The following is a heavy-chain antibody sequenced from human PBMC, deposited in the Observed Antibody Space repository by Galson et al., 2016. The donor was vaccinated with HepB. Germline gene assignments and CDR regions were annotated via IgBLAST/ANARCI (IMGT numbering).Heavy chain of an antibody. CDR3: AKAMAAARTNWFDP. Sequence: SLRLSCAASGFTFRNYGMHWVRQAPGQGLEWVAIISHDGSLKFYADSVKGRFTISRDNSKNTLYLQMNSLRPVDTAIYYCAKAMAAARTNWFDPWGQGVLVTVSS. CDR1: GFTFRNYG. V-gene: IGHV3-30*18. J-gene: IGHJ5*02. CDR2: ISHDGSLK. D-gene: IGHD6-13*01.